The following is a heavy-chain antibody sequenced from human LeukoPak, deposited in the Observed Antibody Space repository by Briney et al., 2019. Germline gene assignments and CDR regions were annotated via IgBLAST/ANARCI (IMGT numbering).Heavy chain of an antibody. Sequence: ASVKVSCKASGYTFTGYYMHWVRQAPGQGLEWMGWINPNSGGTNYAQKFQGRVTMTRDTSISTAYMELSRPTSDDTAVYYCAKDMFSGYSGNYFDYWGQGTLVTVSS. CDR1: GYTFTGYY. D-gene: IGHD3-22*01. CDR2: INPNSGGT. J-gene: IGHJ4*02. CDR3: AKDMFSGYSGNYFDY. V-gene: IGHV1-2*02.